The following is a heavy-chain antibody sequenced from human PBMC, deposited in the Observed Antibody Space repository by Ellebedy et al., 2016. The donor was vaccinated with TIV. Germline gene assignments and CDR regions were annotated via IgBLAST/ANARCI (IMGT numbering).Heavy chain of an antibody. V-gene: IGHV1-69*10. J-gene: IGHJ6*02. Sequence: SVKVSXXASGGTFSSYAISWVRQAPGQGLEWMGGIIPILGTANYAQKFQGRVTITADKSTSTAYMELSSLRSEDTAVYYCARRITIFGVADYYYYGMDVWGQGTTVTVSS. CDR1: GGTFSSYA. D-gene: IGHD3-3*01. CDR2: IIPILGTA. CDR3: ARRITIFGVADYYYYGMDV.